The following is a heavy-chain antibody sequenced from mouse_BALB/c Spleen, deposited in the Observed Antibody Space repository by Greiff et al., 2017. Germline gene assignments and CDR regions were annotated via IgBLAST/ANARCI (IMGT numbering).Heavy chain of an antibody. CDR3: ARSWAYYRYDVDYAMDY. D-gene: IGHD2-14*01. V-gene: IGHV5-17*02. CDR2: ISSGSSTI. J-gene: IGHJ4*01. Sequence: EVQRVESGGGLVQPGGSRKLSCAASGFTFSSFGMHWVRQAPEKGLECVAYISSGSSTIYYADTVKGRFTISRDNPKNTLFLQMTSLRSEDTAMYYCARSWAYYRYDVDYAMDYWGQGTSVTVSS. CDR1: GFTFSSFG.